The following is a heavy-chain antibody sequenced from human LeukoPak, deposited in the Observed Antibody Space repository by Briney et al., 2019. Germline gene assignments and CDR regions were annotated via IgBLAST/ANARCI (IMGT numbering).Heavy chain of an antibody. CDR1: GYSISSGYY. J-gene: IGHJ4*02. CDR2: IYHSGST. Sequence: PSETLSLTCTVSGYSISSGYYWGWIRQPPGKGLEWIGSIYHSGSTYYNPSLKSRVTISVDTSKNQFSLKLSSVTAADTAVYYCAREWLRWGQGTLVTVSS. V-gene: IGHV4-38-2*02. D-gene: IGHD5-12*01. CDR3: AREWLR.